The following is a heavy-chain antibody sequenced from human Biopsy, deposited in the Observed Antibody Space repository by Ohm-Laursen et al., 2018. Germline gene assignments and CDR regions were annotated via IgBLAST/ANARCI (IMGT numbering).Heavy chain of an antibody. D-gene: IGHD3-3*01. CDR1: GGSVSSGSYY. CDR2: IYYSGST. J-gene: IGHJ3*01. CDR3: ARLYRLDDYWNDDPPDAFDV. Sequence: GTLSLTCSVSGGSVSSGSYYWSWIRQPPGKGLEWIGYIYYSGSTNYNPSLKSRVTISVDTSRNQFSLKLSSLTAADTAVFFCARLYRLDDYWNDDPPDAFDVWGQGTVVTVSS. V-gene: IGHV4-61*01.